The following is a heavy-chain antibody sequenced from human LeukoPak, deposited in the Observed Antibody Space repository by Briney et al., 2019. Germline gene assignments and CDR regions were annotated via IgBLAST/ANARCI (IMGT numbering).Heavy chain of an antibody. J-gene: IGHJ5*02. V-gene: IGHV1-69*06. CDR1: GGTLRSYA. CDR3: ARGGRVVVPAASIDWFDP. D-gene: IGHD2-2*01. CDR2: IIPIFGTA. Sequence: GSSVNVSCKACGGTLRSYAISWVRPAPGQGLKWMGGIIPIFGTANYAQKLQGRVTITADKSTSTAYMEMSSLRSEGTAVYYCARGGRVVVPAASIDWFDPWGQGTLVTVSS.